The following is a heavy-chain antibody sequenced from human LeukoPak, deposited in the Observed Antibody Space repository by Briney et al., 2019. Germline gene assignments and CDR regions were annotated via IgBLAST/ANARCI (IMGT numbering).Heavy chain of an antibody. CDR2: INPNSGGI. J-gene: IGHJ4*02. D-gene: IGHD4-11*01. Sequence: GASVKVSCKASGYTFTGYYMHWVRQAPGQGLEWMGWINPNSGGINYAQKFQGRVTMTRDTSMSTAYMEVTRLTSDDTAVYFCARPSDYSNYIIDYWGQGTLVTVSP. CDR1: GYTFTGYY. V-gene: IGHV1-2*02. CDR3: ARPSDYSNYIIDY.